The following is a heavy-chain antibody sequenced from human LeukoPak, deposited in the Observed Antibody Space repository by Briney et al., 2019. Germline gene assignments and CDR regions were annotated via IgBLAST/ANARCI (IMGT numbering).Heavy chain of an antibody. V-gene: IGHV4-4*07. CDR3: ARDTIAAAGTHYYYGMDV. J-gene: IGHJ6*02. Sequence: SETLSLTCTVSGGSISSYYWSWIRQPAGKGLEWIGRIYTSGSTNYNPSLKSRVTMSVDTSKNQFSLKLSSVTAADTAVYYCARDTIAAAGTHYYYGMDVWGQGTTITVSS. CDR1: GGSISSYY. CDR2: IYTSGST. D-gene: IGHD6-13*01.